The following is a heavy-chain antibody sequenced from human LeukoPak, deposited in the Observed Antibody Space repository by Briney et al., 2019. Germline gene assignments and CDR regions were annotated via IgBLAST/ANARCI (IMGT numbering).Heavy chain of an antibody. D-gene: IGHD2-2*02. Sequence: ASVKVSCKASGYPFSRYDLNWVRQATGQGLEWMGWMNPNSGNTGYAQKFQGRVTMTRSTSISTAYMELSSLGSDDTAVYYCARSTVYCSGANCHNAFDIWGQGTMVTVSS. CDR3: ARSTVYCSGANCHNAFDI. V-gene: IGHV1-8*01. J-gene: IGHJ3*02. CDR2: MNPNSGNT. CDR1: GYPFSRYD.